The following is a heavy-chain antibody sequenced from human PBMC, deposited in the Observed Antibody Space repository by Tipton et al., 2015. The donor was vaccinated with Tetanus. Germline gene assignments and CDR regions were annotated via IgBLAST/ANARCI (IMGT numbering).Heavy chain of an antibody. D-gene: IGHD5-24*01. V-gene: IGHV3-7*01. CDR3: ATTGRERWLPMIFDS. CDR2: IKEDGSQK. J-gene: IGHJ4*01. Sequence: GSLRLSCAASGFTFSNYWMHWVRQAPGKGLEWVANIKEDGSQKFYVESVKGRFTISRDDAKNSLFLQMNSLRVDDTAVYFCATTGRERWLPMIFDSWGRGTLVTVSS. CDR1: GFTFSNYW.